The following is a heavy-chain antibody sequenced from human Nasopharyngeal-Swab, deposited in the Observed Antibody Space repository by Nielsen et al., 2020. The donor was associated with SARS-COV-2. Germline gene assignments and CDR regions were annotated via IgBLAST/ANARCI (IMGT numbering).Heavy chain of an antibody. CDR3: ARVDVDTSMTH. J-gene: IGHJ4*02. CDR1: GFSLSTSGMR. V-gene: IGHV2-70*04. CDR2: IDWDDDK. Sequence: SGPTLLKPTQTLTLTCTFSGFSLSTSGMRVSWIRQPPGKALEWLARIDWDDDKFYSTSLKTRLTISKDTSKNRVVLTMTNVDPVDTATYYCARVDVDTSMTHWGQGTLVTVSS. D-gene: IGHD5-18*01.